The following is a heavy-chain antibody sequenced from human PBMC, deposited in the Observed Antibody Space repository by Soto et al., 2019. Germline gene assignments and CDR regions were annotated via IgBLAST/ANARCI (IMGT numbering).Heavy chain of an antibody. V-gene: IGHV1-58*02. CDR2: IVVGSGNT. Sequence: QMQLVQSGPEVKKPGTSVKVSCKASGFTFTSSAMQWVRQARGQRLEWIGWIVVGSGNTNYAQKFQERVTITRDMSTSTASMELSSLRSEDTAVYYCAGDGPNYYDSSGYYSYYYGMDVWGQGTTVTVSS. J-gene: IGHJ6*02. CDR3: AGDGPNYYDSSGYYSYYYGMDV. D-gene: IGHD3-22*01. CDR1: GFTFTSSA.